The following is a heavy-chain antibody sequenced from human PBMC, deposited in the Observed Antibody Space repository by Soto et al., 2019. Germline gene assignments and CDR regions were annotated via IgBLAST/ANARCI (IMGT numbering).Heavy chain of an antibody. V-gene: IGHV3-7*04. CDR2: IKHDGSAT. J-gene: IGHJ4*02. Sequence: EVQLVESGGGLVQPGGSLRLSCVASGFTFSDYWMSWVRQAPGKGLEWVANIKHDGSATYYVDSVKGRFTISRDNAKNSLFLQMNSLRAEDTAMYYFARGGYGHGDLFQYWGQGTLVTVSS. D-gene: IGHD5-18*01. CDR1: GFTFSDYW. CDR3: ARGGYGHGDLFQY.